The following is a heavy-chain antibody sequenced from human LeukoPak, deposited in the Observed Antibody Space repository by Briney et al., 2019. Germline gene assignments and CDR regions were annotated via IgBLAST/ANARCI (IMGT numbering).Heavy chain of an antibody. D-gene: IGHD3-22*01. J-gene: IGHJ6*03. Sequence: SETLSLTCTVSGGSIRSSSYIWDWIRQPPGKGLKWIGRISYSGSTYYNPSLKSRVTISVDTSKNQFSLKLSSVTAADTAVYYCARLYTTYDIGYYYYYYMDVWGKGTTVTISS. CDR3: ARLYTTYDIGYYYYYYMDV. CDR2: ISYSGST. V-gene: IGHV4-39*07. CDR1: GGSIRSSSYI.